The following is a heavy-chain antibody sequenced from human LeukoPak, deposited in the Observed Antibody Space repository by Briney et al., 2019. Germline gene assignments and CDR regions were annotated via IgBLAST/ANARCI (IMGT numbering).Heavy chain of an antibody. CDR1: GFTFSSYG. D-gene: IGHD2-15*01. Sequence: PGGSLRLSCAASGFTFSSYGMHWVRQAPGKGLEWVAVIPYDGSNKHYADSVKGRFTISRDNSKNTLYLQMNSLRAEDTAVYYCAKDRGYCSGGSCMRIDYWGQGTLVTVSS. J-gene: IGHJ4*02. CDR2: IPYDGSNK. V-gene: IGHV3-30*18. CDR3: AKDRGYCSGGSCMRIDY.